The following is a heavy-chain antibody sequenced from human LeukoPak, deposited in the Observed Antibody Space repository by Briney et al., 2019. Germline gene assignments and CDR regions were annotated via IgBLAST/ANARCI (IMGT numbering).Heavy chain of an antibody. V-gene: IGHV4-31*03. Sequence: SETLSLTCTVSGGSISSGGYYWSWIRQHPGKGLEWIGYIYYSGSTYYNPSLKSRVTISVDTSKNQFSLKLSSVTAADTAVYYCAAPYDYVWGNPGYPVYWGQGTLVTVSS. CDR1: GGSISSGGYY. D-gene: IGHD3-16*01. J-gene: IGHJ4*02. CDR2: IYYSGST. CDR3: AAPYDYVWGNPGYPVY.